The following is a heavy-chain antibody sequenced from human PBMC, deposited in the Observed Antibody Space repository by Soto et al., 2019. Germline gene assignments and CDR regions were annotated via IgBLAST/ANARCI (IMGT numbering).Heavy chain of an antibody. Sequence: QVQLQESGPGLVKPSETLSLKCTVSGGSISSYYWNWVRQPPGKGLEWIGSIYYSGTSDYNPSLKSRLTMSVDPTKKQFSLKLTSVTTADTAVYYCARDDSPPYSSSSRGFGYWGQGALVTVSS. CDR1: GGSISSYY. V-gene: IGHV4-59*01. CDR3: ARDDSPPYSSSSRGFGY. CDR2: IYYSGTS. J-gene: IGHJ4*02. D-gene: IGHD6-6*01.